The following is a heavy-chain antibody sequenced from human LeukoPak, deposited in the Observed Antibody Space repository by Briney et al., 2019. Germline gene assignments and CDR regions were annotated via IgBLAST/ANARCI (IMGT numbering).Heavy chain of an antibody. Sequence: SETLSLTCAVYGGSFSGYYWSWIRQPPGKGLEWIGEINHSGSTNYNPSLKSRVTISVDTSKNQFSLKLSSVTAADTAVYYCAGKGALFRNAFDIWGQGTMVTVSS. CDR1: GGSFSGYY. CDR2: INHSGST. CDR3: AGKGALFRNAFDI. J-gene: IGHJ3*02. D-gene: IGHD3-16*01. V-gene: IGHV4-34*01.